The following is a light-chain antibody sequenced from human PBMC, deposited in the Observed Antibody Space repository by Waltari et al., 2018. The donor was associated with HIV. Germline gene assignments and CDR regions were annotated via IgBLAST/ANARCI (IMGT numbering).Light chain of an antibody. J-gene: IGKJ2*01. CDR2: LRS. CDR3: MQALQTPYT. V-gene: IGKV2-28*01. Sequence: MMAQSPLPLRATPGEPAFISCKSNPSLLHNDFYFVEWYVQRPGQSPQLLIYLRSTRVSGVSDSSRGTGAGTDSTPISSEVEAEEVGTYYCMQALQTPYTFGQGTKLDLK. CDR1: PSLLHNDFYF.